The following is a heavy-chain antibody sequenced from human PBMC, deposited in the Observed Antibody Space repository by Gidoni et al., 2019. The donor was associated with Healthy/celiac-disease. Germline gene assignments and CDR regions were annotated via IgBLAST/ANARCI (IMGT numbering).Heavy chain of an antibody. J-gene: IGHJ4*02. Sequence: QVQLVESGGGVVQPGRSLRLSCAASGFTFSSYGMHWVRQAPGKGLEWVAVISYDGSNKYYADSVKGRFTISRDNSKNTLYLQMNSLRAEDTAVYYCAKETPDGWELPRAFDYWGQGTLVTVSS. V-gene: IGHV3-30*18. CDR3: AKETPDGWELPRAFDY. CDR1: GFTFSSYG. D-gene: IGHD1-26*01. CDR2: ISYDGSNK.